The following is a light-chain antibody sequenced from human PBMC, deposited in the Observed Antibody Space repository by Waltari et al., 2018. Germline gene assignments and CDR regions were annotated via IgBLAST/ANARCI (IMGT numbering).Light chain of an antibody. CDR3: QQSYSTPWT. CDR1: QSIGGN. CDR2: AAS. J-gene: IGKJ1*01. Sequence: DIEMTPSPSSLSASVGDRVTITCRASQSIGGNLNWYQQTPGRAPKVLIYAASSVQSGVPSRFSGRESGTDFTLTISSLQPEDFATYYCQQSYSTPWTFGQGTKVEIK. V-gene: IGKV1-39*01.